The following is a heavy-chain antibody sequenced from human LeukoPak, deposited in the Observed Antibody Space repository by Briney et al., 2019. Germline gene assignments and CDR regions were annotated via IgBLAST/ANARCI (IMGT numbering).Heavy chain of an antibody. J-gene: IGHJ4*02. V-gene: IGHV3-48*01. CDR1: GFTFSTSS. CDR2: INSASATF. CDR3: ARDVGFVVVPAVFDS. Sequence: GGSLRLSCVASGFTFSTSSMNWVRQAPGKGLEWISYINSASATFYYADSVKGRFIISRDNAKNLLFLLMNNLRAEDSAMYYCARDVGFVVVPAVFDSWGQGTLVTVSS. D-gene: IGHD2-2*01.